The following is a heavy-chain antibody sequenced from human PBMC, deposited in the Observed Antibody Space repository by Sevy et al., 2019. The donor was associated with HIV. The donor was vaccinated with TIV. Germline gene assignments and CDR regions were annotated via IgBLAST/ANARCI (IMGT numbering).Heavy chain of an antibody. J-gene: IGHJ6*02. V-gene: IGHV1-18*01. CDR1: GYTFTSYG. CDR2: ISAYNGNT. Sequence: ASVKVSCKASGYTFTSYGISWVRQAPGQGLEWMGWISAYNGNTNYAQKLQGRVTMTTDTSTGTAYMERRSLRSDDTAVYYCARSSGEKKYYDFWSGYDENYYYGMDVWGQGTTVTVSS. CDR3: ARSSGEKKYYDFWSGYDENYYYGMDV. D-gene: IGHD3-3*01.